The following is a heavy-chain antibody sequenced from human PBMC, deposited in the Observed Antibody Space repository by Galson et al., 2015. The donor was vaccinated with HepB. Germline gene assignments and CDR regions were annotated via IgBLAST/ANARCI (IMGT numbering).Heavy chain of an antibody. CDR3: AKDDCSSTSCYFIGDAFDI. J-gene: IGHJ3*02. D-gene: IGHD2-2*01. CDR1: GFTFSSYA. Sequence: SLRLSCAASGFTFSSYAMSWVRQAPGKGLEWVSAISGSGGSTYYADSVKGRFTISRDNSKNTLYLQMNSLRAEDTAVYYCAKDDCSSTSCYFIGDAFDIWGQGTMVTVSS. CDR2: ISGSGGST. V-gene: IGHV3-23*01.